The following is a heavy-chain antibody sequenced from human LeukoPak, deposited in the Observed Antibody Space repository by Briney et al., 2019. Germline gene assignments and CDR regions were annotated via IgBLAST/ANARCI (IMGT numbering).Heavy chain of an antibody. D-gene: IGHD5-24*01. CDR1: GGSISSGGYY. CDR2: IYYSGST. Sequence: SETLSLTCTVSGGSISSGGYYWSWIRQHPGKGLEWIGYIYYSGSTYYNPSLKSRVTISVDTSKNQFSLKLSSVTAADTAVYYCARIERVMATIEPFIDYRGQGTLVTVSS. V-gene: IGHV4-31*03. J-gene: IGHJ4*02. CDR3: ARIERVMATIEPFIDY.